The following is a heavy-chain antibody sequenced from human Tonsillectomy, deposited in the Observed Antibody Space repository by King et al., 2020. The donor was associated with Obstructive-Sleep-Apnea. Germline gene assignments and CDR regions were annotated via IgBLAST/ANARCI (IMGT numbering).Heavy chain of an antibody. J-gene: IGHJ3*02. CDR2: IKHSGST. CDR1: GGSFSGYY. Sequence: VQLQQWGAGLLKPSETLSLTCAVYGGSFSGYYWSWIRQPPGKWLECVGEIKHSGSTNYNPSLKSRVTISVDTSKNQFSLKLSSVTAADTAVYSCASCIAVAPEAFDIWGQGTMVTVSS. D-gene: IGHD6-19*01. V-gene: IGHV4-34*01. CDR3: ASCIAVAPEAFDI.